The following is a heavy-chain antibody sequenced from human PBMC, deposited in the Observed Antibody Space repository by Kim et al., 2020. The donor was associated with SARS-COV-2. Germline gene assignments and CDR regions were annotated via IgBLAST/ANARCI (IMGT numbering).Heavy chain of an antibody. CDR1: GGTFSSYA. V-gene: IGHV1-69*04. CDR2: IIPILGIA. CDR3: ARRPLFITGTTGEFDY. J-gene: IGHJ4*02. D-gene: IGHD1-7*01. Sequence: SVKVSCKASGGTFSSYAISWVRQAPGQGLEWMGRIIPILGIANYAQKFQGRVTITADKSTSTAYMELSSLRSEDTAVYYCARRPLFITGTTGEFDYWGQGTLVTVSS.